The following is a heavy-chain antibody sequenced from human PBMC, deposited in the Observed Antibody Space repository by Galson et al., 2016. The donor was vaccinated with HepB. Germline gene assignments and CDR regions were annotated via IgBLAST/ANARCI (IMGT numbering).Heavy chain of an antibody. CDR1: GFTFSSYG. CDR2: IWYDGINK. CDR3: ARDQGYV. V-gene: IGHV3-33*08. J-gene: IGHJ4*02. D-gene: IGHD5-12*01. Sequence: SLRLSCAASGFTFSSYGMHWVRQAPGEGLEWVAAIWYDGINKYYADSVKGRFTISRDNSKNTLYLQMNSLRVDDTAVYYRARDQGYVWGQGTLVTVSS.